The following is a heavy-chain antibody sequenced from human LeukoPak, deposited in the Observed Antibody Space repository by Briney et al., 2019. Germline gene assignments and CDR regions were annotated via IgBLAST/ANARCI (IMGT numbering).Heavy chain of an antibody. Sequence: GASVKVSCKASGGTFSSYAISWVRQAPGQGLEWMGGIIPIFGTANYAQKFQGRVTITADKSTSTAYMELSSLRSEDTAVYYCARGLIVGYYYYMDVWGKGTTVTVSS. D-gene: IGHD1-26*01. CDR2: IIPIFGTA. CDR1: GGTFSSYA. J-gene: IGHJ6*03. V-gene: IGHV1-69*06. CDR3: ARGLIVGYYYYMDV.